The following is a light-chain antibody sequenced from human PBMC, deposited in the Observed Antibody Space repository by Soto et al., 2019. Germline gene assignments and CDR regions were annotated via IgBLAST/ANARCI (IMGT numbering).Light chain of an antibody. CDR2: AAS. CDR3: QQFCKEDSSPLT. J-gene: IGKJ4*01. V-gene: IGKV3-20*01. CDR1: QSVSSSY. Sequence: EIVLTQSPGTLSLSPGERATLSCRASQSVSSSYLAWYQQKPGQAPRLLIYAASSRATGIPDRFTGSGSGTGLTLTISRLEHGDFSVYYCQQFCKEDSSPLTFGVGTKVESK.